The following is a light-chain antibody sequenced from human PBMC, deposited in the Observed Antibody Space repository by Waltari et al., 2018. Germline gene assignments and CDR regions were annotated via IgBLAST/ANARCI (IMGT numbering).Light chain of an antibody. CDR3: SAYAGSSKGV. J-gene: IGLJ2*01. V-gene: IGLV2-23*02. CDR2: AVS. Sequence: QSALTQPASVSGSPGQSITISCTGTSSDVGNYKRVSWYQQHPGKAPTLMIYAVSKRPSGVSERFSGSQVGDMASLTISGLQPEDEAEYVGSAYAGSSKGVFGGGTKVTVL. CDR1: SSDVGNYKR.